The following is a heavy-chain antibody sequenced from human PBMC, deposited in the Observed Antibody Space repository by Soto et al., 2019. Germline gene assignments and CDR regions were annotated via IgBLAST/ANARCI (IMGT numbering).Heavy chain of an antibody. D-gene: IGHD3-22*01. Sequence: GASVKVSCKASGYTFTSYAMHWVRQAPGQRLEWMGWINAGNGNTKYSQKFQGRVTITRDTSASTAYMELSSLRSEDTAVYYCARDIEDSSGYPACADYWGQGTLVTAPQ. J-gene: IGHJ4*02. CDR2: INAGNGNT. CDR1: GYTFTSYA. CDR3: ARDIEDSSGYPACADY. V-gene: IGHV1-3*01.